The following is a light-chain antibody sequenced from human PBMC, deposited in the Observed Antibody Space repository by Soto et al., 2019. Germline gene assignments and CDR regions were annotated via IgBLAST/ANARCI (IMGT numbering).Light chain of an antibody. Sequence: QSVLAQPASVSGSPGQSITISCTGTSGFVGSFSLVSWYQQHPGKAPKLMIYEVSNRPSGISNRFSGSKSGNTASLTISGLQAEDEADYYCSSYTSSSTLDYVFGTGTKV. CDR2: EVS. CDR3: SSYTSSSTLDYV. V-gene: IGLV2-14*02. J-gene: IGLJ1*01. CDR1: SGFVGSFSL.